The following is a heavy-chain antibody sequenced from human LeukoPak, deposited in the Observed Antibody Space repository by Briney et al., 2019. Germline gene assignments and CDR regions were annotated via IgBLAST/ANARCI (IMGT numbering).Heavy chain of an antibody. CDR1: GYIFTDYG. Sequence: ASVKVSCRASGYIFTDYGITWVRQAPGQGLEWMGWISSNTGDTVYAQNVQGRVTMTIDTSTSTAYMDLTSLKSDDTALYYCARDVSRGYMDYWGQGTLVTVSS. J-gene: IGHJ4*02. CDR2: ISSNTGDT. CDR3: ARDVSRGYMDY. V-gene: IGHV1-18*01.